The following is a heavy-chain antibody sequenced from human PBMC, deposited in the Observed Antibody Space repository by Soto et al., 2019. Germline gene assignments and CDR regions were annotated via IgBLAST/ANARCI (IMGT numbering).Heavy chain of an antibody. CDR3: AREAPYCTSATCPKFYDMDV. J-gene: IGHJ6*02. CDR2: IIPILNSP. Sequence: SVKVSCKASGGTFGSYATTWVRRAPGQGLEWLGGIIPILNSPAYAQKFQARVVITADEITNTAYMELNSLRFDDTAVYYCAREAPYCTSATCPKFYDMDVWGQGTPVTVSS. D-gene: IGHD2-2*01. CDR1: GGTFGSYA. V-gene: IGHV1-69*13.